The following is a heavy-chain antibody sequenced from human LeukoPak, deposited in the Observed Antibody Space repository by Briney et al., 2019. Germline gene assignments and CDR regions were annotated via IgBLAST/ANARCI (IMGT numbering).Heavy chain of an antibody. D-gene: IGHD3-22*01. CDR1: GGSISSSSYY. Sequence: SETLSLTCTVSGGSISSSSYYWGWIRQPPGKGLEWIGYIYYSGSTYYNPSLKSRVTISVDTSKNQFSLKLSSVTAADTAVYYCARNSDSSGYYYVAFDIWGQGTMVTVSS. CDR3: ARNSDSSGYYYVAFDI. J-gene: IGHJ3*02. CDR2: IYYSGST. V-gene: IGHV4-31*03.